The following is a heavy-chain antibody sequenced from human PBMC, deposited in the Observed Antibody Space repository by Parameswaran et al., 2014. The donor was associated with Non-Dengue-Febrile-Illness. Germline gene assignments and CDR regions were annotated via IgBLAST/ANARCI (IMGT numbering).Heavy chain of an antibody. CDR2: IYYSGST. J-gene: IGHJ5*02. V-gene: IGHV4-59*08. CDR3: ARDYYYDSSGYGNWFDP. Sequence: RWIRQPPGKGLEWIGYIYYSGSTNYNPSLKSRVTISVDTSKNQFSLKLSSVTAADTAVYYCARDYYYDSSGYGNWFDPWGQGTLVTVSS. D-gene: IGHD3-22*01.